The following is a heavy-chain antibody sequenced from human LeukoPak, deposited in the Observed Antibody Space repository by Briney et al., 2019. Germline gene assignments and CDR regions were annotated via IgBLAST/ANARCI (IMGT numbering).Heavy chain of an antibody. J-gene: IGHJ4*02. Sequence: SETLSLTCTVSGGSITYYYSSWILQPAGEGLEWIWRIYSSGGTHYNRSFRIRVIMLVDTSRNQFSLKLTSVTAADTAVYYCTRGLRCSSHGYYADYTGQGTPVTVSS. CDR2: IYSSGGT. D-gene: IGHD2-2*01. CDR3: TRGLRCSSHGYYADY. CDR1: GGSITYYY. V-gene: IGHV4-4*07.